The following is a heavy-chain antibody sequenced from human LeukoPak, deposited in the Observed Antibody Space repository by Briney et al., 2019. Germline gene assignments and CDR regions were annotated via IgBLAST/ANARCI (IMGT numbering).Heavy chain of an antibody. V-gene: IGHV4-59*02. J-gene: IGHJ6*03. Sequence: SETLSLTCTISGGSVSDYYWSWIRQSPGKGLEWIGYIYYTGSTTYNPSLKSRVTMSADTSKNQFSLKLSSVTAADTAVYYCARASYYYYYYMDVWGKGTTVTVSS. CDR3: ARASYYYYYYMDV. CDR2: IYYTGST. CDR1: GGSVSDYY.